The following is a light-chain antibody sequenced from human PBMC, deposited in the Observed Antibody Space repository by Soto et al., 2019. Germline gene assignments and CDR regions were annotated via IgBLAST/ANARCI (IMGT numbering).Light chain of an antibody. Sequence: QSVLTQPPSASASLGASVTLTCTLTSGYSNYKVDWYQQRPGKGPRFVMRVGTGGIVGSKGDGIPDRFSVLGSGLNRYLTIKNIQEEDESDYHCGADHGSGRNYVGVFGGGTKLTVL. CDR3: GADHGSGRNYVGV. V-gene: IGLV9-49*01. CDR2: VGTGGIVG. CDR1: SGYSNYK. J-gene: IGLJ3*02.